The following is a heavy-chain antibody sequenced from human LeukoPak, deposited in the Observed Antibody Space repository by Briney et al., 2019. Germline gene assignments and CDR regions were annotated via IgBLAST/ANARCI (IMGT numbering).Heavy chain of an antibody. Sequence: GESLKISCKGSGYSFTSYWIGWVRQMPGKGLEWMGIIYPNDSDTRYSPSFQGQVTISADKSISTAYLQWSSLKASDTAMYYCAKQPTSMVRGIIITDYYFDYWGQGTLVTVSS. J-gene: IGHJ4*02. V-gene: IGHV5-51*01. CDR3: AKQPTSMVRGIIITDYYFDY. CDR2: IYPNDSDT. D-gene: IGHD3-10*01. CDR1: GYSFTSYW.